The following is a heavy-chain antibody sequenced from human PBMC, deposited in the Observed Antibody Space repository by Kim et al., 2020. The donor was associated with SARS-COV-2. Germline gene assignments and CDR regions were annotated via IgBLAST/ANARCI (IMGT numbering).Heavy chain of an antibody. D-gene: IGHD1-1*01. J-gene: IGHJ4*02. CDR1: GFTLGHYW. V-gene: IGHV3-74*01. CDR3: GSVVKLWADTGRG. Sequence: GGSLRLSCAASGFTLGHYWMHWVRQAPGKGLEWVSRINPDGSTTTYADSVMGRFTISRDNAKNTLSLQMNSLRTEDTAVYYCGSVVKLWADTGRGCGQGT. CDR2: INPDGSTT.